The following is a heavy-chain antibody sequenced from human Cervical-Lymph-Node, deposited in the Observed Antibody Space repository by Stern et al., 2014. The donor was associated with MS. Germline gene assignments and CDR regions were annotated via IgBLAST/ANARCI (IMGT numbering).Heavy chain of an antibody. J-gene: IGHJ4*02. CDR1: GFSFSNAW. D-gene: IGHD3-22*01. CDR3: ATDLVVITTNFDY. V-gene: IGHV3-15*01. Sequence: EVQLAESGGGLVKPGGALRLSCATSGFSFSNAWMSWVRQAPGKGLEWVGRIKSNTDGGTTDYAAPVKGRFTMSRDDSKDTLYLQMNSLKTEDTAVYYCATDLVVITTNFDYWGQGTLVTVSS. CDR2: IKSNTDGGTT.